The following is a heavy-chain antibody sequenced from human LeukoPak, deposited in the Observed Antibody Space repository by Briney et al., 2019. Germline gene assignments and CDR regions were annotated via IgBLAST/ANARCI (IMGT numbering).Heavy chain of an antibody. CDR3: ARVRDYGDYPPDY. CDR1: GFTFSSYG. V-gene: IGHV3-30*03. CDR2: ISYDGSNK. D-gene: IGHD4-17*01. Sequence: PGGSLRLSCAASGFTFSSYGMHWVRQAPGKGLEWVAVISYDGSNKYYADSVKGRFTISRDNSKNTLYLQVNSLRAEDTAVYYCARVRDYGDYPPDYWGQGTLVTVSS. J-gene: IGHJ4*02.